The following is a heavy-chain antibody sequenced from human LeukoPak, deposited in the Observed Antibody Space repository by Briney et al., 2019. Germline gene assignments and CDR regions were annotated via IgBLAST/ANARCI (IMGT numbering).Heavy chain of an antibody. CDR1: GFTFSNYW. Sequence: GGSLRLSCAASGFTFSNYWKNWVRQAPGKGLVWVSRINNDGSTTTYADSVKGRFTISRDNAKNTLYLQMNSLRAEDTAVYYCTRELTTSPLFDYWGQGTLVTVSS. CDR2: INNDGSTT. J-gene: IGHJ4*02. D-gene: IGHD1-14*01. V-gene: IGHV3-74*01. CDR3: TRELTTSPLFDY.